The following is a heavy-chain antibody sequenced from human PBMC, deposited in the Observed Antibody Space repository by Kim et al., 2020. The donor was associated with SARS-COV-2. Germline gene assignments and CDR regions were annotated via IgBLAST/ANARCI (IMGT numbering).Heavy chain of an antibody. CDR3: ARAVYTGEFDY. D-gene: IGHD2-2*02. CDR2: T. Sequence: TKYNPALKSRIPRSVDTSKNQFSLKLSSVTAADTAVYYCARAVYTGEFDYWGQGTLVTVSS. V-gene: IGHV4-59*01. J-gene: IGHJ4*02.